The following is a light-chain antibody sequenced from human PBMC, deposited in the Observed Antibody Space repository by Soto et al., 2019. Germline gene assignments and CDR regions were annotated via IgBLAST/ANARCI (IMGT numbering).Light chain of an antibody. J-gene: IGKJ4*01. V-gene: IGKV1-39*01. CDR1: QSISSY. CDR2: AAS. Sequence: DIQMTQSPSSLSASVGDRVTITCRASQSISSYLNWYQQKPGKAPKLLIYAASSLQSGVPSRFSRSGSGTDFPPTISSRQPEDFATYYGQQSYSNPPELTCGEVTKVDIK. CDR3: QQSYSNPPELT.